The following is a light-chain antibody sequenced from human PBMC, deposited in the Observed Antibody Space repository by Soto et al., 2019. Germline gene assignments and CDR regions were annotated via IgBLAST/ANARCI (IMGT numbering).Light chain of an antibody. Sequence: QSVLTQPPSVSAAPGQTVTISCSGSSSNIGGNSVSWYQQLPGTAPKLLIYDDDKRPSGIPDRFSGSKSVTSATLGITGFQTGDEADYYCGSWDSSLSAYVFGTGTKVTVL. J-gene: IGLJ1*01. V-gene: IGLV1-51*01. CDR2: DDD. CDR1: SSNIGGNS. CDR3: GSWDSSLSAYV.